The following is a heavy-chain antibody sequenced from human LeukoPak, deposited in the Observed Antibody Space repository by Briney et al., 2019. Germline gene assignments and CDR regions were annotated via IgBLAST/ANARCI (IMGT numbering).Heavy chain of an antibody. CDR1: GGSISSGDHY. CDR2: IYYSGST. J-gene: IGHJ4*02. Sequence: SQTLSLTCTVSGGSISSGDHYWSWIRQPPGKGLEWIGYIYYSGSTYYNPSLKSRVTISVDTSKNQFSLKLSSVTAADTAVYYCARAVDYYDSSGYPLFDYWGQGTLVTVSS. V-gene: IGHV4-30-4*01. D-gene: IGHD3-22*01. CDR3: ARAVDYYDSSGYPLFDY.